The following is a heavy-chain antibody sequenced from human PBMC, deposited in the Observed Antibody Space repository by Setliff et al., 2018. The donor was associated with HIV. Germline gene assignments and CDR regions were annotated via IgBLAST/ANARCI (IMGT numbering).Heavy chain of an antibody. D-gene: IGHD1-26*01. CDR1: GGSISSHY. V-gene: IGHV4-59*11. CDR2: IYYSGST. Sequence: PSETLSLTCTVSGGSISSHYWSWIRQPPGKGLEWIGYIYYSGSTNYNPSLKSRVSISVDTSKNQFSLALTSVTAADTAVYYCAQSESGNQWELPFDYWGQGALVTVS. J-gene: IGHJ4*02. CDR3: AQSESGNQWELPFDY.